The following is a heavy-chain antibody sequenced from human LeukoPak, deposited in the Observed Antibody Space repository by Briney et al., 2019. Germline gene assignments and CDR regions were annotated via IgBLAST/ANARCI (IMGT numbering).Heavy chain of an antibody. J-gene: IGHJ3*02. CDR3: ARGDFSDYGDYVDAFDI. CDR1: GFTFSSYA. D-gene: IGHD4-17*01. CDR2: IKQDGSAK. Sequence: PGGSLRLSCAASGFTFSSYAMSWVRQVPGKGLQWVANIKQDGSAKFYVDSVKGRFTISRDNTKNSLYLRMNSLRVEDTAVYYGARGDFSDYGDYVDAFDIWGQGTMVTVSS. V-gene: IGHV3-7*01.